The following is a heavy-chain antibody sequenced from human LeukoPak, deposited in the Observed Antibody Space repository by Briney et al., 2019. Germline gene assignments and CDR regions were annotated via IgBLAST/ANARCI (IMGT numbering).Heavy chain of an antibody. D-gene: IGHD2-2*01. J-gene: IGHJ3*02. CDR1: GGSISSGGYY. V-gene: IGHV4-31*03. Sequence: SETLSPTCTVSGGSISSGGYYWSWIRQHPGKGLEWIGYIYYSGSTYYNPSLKSRVTISVDTSKNQFSLKLSSVTAADTAVYYCARINCSSTSCYYRDAFDIWGQGTMVTVSS. CDR2: IYYSGST. CDR3: ARINCSSTSCYYRDAFDI.